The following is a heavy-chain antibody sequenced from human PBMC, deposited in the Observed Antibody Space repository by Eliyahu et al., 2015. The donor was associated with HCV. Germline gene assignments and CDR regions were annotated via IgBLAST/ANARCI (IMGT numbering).Heavy chain of an antibody. CDR1: GFPFRRYW. CDR3: ARHFYCCSGCGGFFYYGLNV. D-gene: IGHD3-10*01. CDR2: IKQDGSEK. V-gene: IGHV3-7*01. Sequence: RLSCAASGFPFRRYWMTWVRQAPGKGLEWVANIKQDGSEKYYVDSVKGRFTISRDNAKNSVYLQMNSLRAEDTAVYYCARHFYCCSGCGGFFYYGLNVWGQGTTVTVSS. J-gene: IGHJ6*02.